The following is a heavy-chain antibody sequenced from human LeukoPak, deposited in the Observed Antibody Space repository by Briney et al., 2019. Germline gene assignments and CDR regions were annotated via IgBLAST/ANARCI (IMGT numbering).Heavy chain of an antibody. V-gene: IGHV4-4*07. J-gene: IGHJ4*02. Sequence: SETLSLTCTISGGSISSYYWSWIRQPARKGLEWIGRIYTSGSTNYNPSLKSRVTMSVDTSKNQFSLKRSSVTAADTAVYYWARGYSSSGYYFDYWGQGTLVTVSS. D-gene: IGHD6-13*01. CDR1: GGSISSYY. CDR3: ARGYSSSGYYFDY. CDR2: IYTSGST.